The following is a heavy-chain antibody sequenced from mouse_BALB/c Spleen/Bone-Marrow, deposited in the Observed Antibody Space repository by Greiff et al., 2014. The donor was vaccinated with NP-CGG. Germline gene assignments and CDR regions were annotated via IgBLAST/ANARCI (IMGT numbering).Heavy chain of an antibody. CDR2: INPYNGDT. CDR3: VRGGLRGAWFAY. J-gene: IGHJ3*01. CDR1: GYSFTGYF. D-gene: IGHD2-4*01. V-gene: IGHV1-20*02. Sequence: EVQLQQSGPELVKPGASAKISCKASGYSFTGYFMNWVMQSHGKSLEWIGRINPYNGDTFYNQKFKGKATLTVDKSSSTAHMELRSLASEDSAVYYCVRGGLRGAWFAYWGQGTLVTVSA.